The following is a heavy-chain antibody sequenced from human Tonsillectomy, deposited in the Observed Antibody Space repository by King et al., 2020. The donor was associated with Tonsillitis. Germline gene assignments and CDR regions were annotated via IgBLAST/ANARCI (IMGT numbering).Heavy chain of an antibody. D-gene: IGHD4-17*01. J-gene: IGHJ6*02. CDR2: IIPIFGTA. CDR3: ARDWVDYGEYSTVYYYYYGMDV. CDR1: GGTFSSYA. V-gene: IGHV1-69*01. Sequence: QLVQSGAEVKKPGSSVKVSCKASGGTFSSYAISWVRQAPGQGLEWMGGIIPIFGTANYAQKFQGRVTITADESTSTAYMELSSLGSEDTAVYYCARDWVDYGEYSTVYYYYYGMDVWGQGTQVTVSS.